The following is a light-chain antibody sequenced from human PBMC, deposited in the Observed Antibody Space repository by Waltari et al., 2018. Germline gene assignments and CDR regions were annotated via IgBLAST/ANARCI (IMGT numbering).Light chain of an antibody. CDR3: SSYTSSNTLVV. CDR2: DVS. CDR1: SRDVGAYNY. V-gene: IGLV2-14*03. Sequence: QSALTQPASVSGSPGQSITISCTGTSRDVGAYNYVSWCQQHPGKAPKLLIYDVSNRPSGVSNRFSGSKSGNTASLTISGLQAEDEADYYCSSYTSSNTLVVFGGGTKLTVL. J-gene: IGLJ2*01.